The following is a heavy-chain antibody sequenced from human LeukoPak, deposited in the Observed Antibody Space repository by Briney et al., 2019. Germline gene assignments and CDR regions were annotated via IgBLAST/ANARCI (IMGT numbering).Heavy chain of an antibody. CDR1: GGSINNYH. J-gene: IGHJ5*02. D-gene: IGHD2-15*01. CDR2: IYYSGST. Sequence: SETLSLTCTVSGGSINNYHWSWIRQPPGKGLEWIGYIYYSGSTNYNPSLKSRVTISVDTSKNQFSLKLSSVTAADTAVYYCARHCSGGSCYYWFDPWGQGTLVTVSS. CDR3: ARHCSGGSCYYWFDP. V-gene: IGHV4-59*08.